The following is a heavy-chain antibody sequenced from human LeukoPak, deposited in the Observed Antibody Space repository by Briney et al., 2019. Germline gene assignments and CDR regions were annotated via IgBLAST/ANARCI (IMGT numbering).Heavy chain of an antibody. CDR2: IIPIFGTA. Sequence: SVKVSCKASGGTFSSYAISWVRQAPGQGLEWMGGIIPIFGTANYAQKFQGRVTITTDESTSTAYMELSSLRSEDTAVYYCARDHYGSGSYYRSYYWGQGTLVTVSS. D-gene: IGHD3-10*01. CDR3: ARDHYGSGSYYRSYY. CDR1: GGTFSSYA. V-gene: IGHV1-69*05. J-gene: IGHJ4*02.